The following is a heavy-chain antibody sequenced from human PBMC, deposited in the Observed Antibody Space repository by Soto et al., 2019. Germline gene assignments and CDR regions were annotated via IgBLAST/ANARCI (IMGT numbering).Heavy chain of an antibody. J-gene: IGHJ3*02. CDR3: AADYYDSSCYYPDAFDI. CDR1: GFTFTSSA. D-gene: IGHD3-22*01. Sequence: QMQLVQSGPEVKKPGTSVKVSCKASGFTFTSSAVQWVRQARGQRLEWIGWIVVGSGNTNYARKFQERVTNTRDMSTSTAYMELSSLRSEDTAVYYCAADYYDSSCYYPDAFDIWGQGTMVTVSS. V-gene: IGHV1-58*01. CDR2: IVVGSGNT.